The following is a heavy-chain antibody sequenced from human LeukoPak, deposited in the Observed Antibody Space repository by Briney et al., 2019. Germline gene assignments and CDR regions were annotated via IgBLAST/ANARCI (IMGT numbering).Heavy chain of an antibody. CDR2: INHSGST. V-gene: IGHV4-34*01. Sequence: SETLSLTCAVYGGSFSGYYWSWIRQPPGKELEWIGEINHSGSTNYNPSLESRVTISVDTSKNQFSLKLSSVTAADTAVYYCARGSRDGYNFGYWGQGTLVTVSS. J-gene: IGHJ4*02. CDR1: GGSFSGYY. D-gene: IGHD5-24*01. CDR3: ARGSRDGYNFGY.